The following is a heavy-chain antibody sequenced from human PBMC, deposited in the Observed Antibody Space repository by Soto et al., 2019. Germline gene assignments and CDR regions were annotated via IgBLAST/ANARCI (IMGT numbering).Heavy chain of an antibody. J-gene: IGHJ4*02. CDR1: GFTFSSYG. CDR2: ISYDGSNK. CDR3: AKDPGEEEWLLSIDY. V-gene: IGHV3-30*18. D-gene: IGHD3-3*01. Sequence: HPGGSLRLSCAASGFTFSSYGMHWVRQAPGKGLEWVAVISYDGSNKYYADSVKGRFTISRDNSKNTLYLQMNSLRAEDTAVYYCAKDPGEEEWLLSIDYWGQGTLVTVSS.